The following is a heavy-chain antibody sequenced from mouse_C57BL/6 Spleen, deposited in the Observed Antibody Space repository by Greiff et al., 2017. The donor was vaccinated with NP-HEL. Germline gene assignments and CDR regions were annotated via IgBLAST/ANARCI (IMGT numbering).Heavy chain of an antibody. J-gene: IGHJ2*01. CDR2: ISSGGDYI. D-gene: IGHD3-2*02. CDR3: TRDQGSSGYDY. CDR1: GFTFSSYA. Sequence: EVKLVESGEGLVKPGGSLKLSCAASGFTFSSYAMSWVRQTPEKRLEWVAYISSGGDYIYYADNVKGRFTISRDNARNTLYLQMSSLKSEDTAMYYCTRDQGSSGYDYWGQGTTLTVSS. V-gene: IGHV5-9-1*02.